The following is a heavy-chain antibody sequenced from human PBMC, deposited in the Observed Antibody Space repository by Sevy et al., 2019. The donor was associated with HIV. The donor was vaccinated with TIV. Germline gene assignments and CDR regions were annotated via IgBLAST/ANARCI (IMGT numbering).Heavy chain of an antibody. V-gene: IGHV3-30-3*01. CDR3: ARDGVQYYYDSSGYYYYYYYYYMDV. CDR1: GFTFSSYA. CDR2: ISYDGSNK. D-gene: IGHD3-22*01. Sequence: GGSLRLSCAASGFTFSSYAMHWVRQAPGKGLEWVAVISYDGSNKYYADSVKGRFTISRDNSKNTRYLQMNSLRAEDTAGYYCARDGVQYYYDSSGYYYYYYYYYMDVWGKGTTVTVSS. J-gene: IGHJ6*03.